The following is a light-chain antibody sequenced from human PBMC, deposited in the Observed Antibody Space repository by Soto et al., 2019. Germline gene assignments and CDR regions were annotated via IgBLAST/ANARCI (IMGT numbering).Light chain of an antibody. Sequence: DIQMTQSPSSLSASVGDRVTITCQASQDIGSYLNWYQQTPGKAPKLLIFGASNLHIGVPSRFSGSGSGTEFTLTINNLQREDFATYYCQESFFTLGTFGRGTKVEI. V-gene: IGKV1-39*01. CDR2: GAS. CDR1: QDIGSY. J-gene: IGKJ1*01. CDR3: QESFFTLGT.